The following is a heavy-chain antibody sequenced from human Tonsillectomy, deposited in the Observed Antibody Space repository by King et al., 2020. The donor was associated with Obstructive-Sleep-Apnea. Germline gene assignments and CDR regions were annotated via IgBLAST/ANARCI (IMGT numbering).Heavy chain of an antibody. CDR3: ARDRCSSTSCYAAYGMDV. J-gene: IGHJ6*02. CDR1: GFTFSSYS. CDR2: ISSSSSTI. D-gene: IGHD2-2*01. Sequence: VQLVESGGGLVQPGGSLRLSCAASGFTFSSYSMNWVRQAPGKGLEWVSYISSSSSTIYYADSVKGRFTISRDNAKNSLYLQMNSLRAEDTAVYYCARDRCSSTSCYAAYGMDVWGQGTTVTVSS. V-gene: IGHV3-48*04.